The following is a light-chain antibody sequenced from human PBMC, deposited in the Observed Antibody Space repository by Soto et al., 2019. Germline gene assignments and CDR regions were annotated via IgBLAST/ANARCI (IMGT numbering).Light chain of an antibody. V-gene: IGKV1-39*01. Sequence: DIQMTQSPSSLSASVGERVTITCRASQSIGVYLNWFQQKPGKAPELVIYGASSLPSGVPPRFRGGGPGTDFTLTISSLPHEGFDTYYCQEGVSSLGPCGPGTTVDIK. CDR3: QEGVSSLGP. CDR2: GAS. J-gene: IGKJ3*01. CDR1: QSIGVY.